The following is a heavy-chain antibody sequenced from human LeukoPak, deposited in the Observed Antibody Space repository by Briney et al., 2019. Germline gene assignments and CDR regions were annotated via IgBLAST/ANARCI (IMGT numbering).Heavy chain of an antibody. J-gene: IGHJ6*02. D-gene: IGHD4-4*01. Sequence: GGSLRLSCAASGFTVSSNSMSWVRQAPGKGLEWVSVIYSGGSTYYVDSVKGRFTISRDNSKNTLYLQMNSLRAEDTAVYYCATKTTPLYYYYYGMDVWGQGTTVTVSS. CDR3: ATKTTPLYYYYYGMDV. CDR2: IYSGGST. V-gene: IGHV3-66*01. CDR1: GFTVSSNS.